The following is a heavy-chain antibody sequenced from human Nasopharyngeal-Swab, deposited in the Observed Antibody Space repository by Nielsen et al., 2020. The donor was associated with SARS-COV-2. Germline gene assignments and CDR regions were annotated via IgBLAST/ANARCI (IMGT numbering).Heavy chain of an antibody. V-gene: IGHV4-34*01. Sequence: SQTLSLTCAVYGGSFSGYYWSWIRQPPGKGLEWIGEINNSGSTNYNPSLKSRVTISVDTSKNQFSLKLSSVTAADTAVYYCARSKAAHNWFDPWGQGTLVTVSS. CDR2: INNSGST. CDR1: GGSFSGYY. CDR3: ARSKAAHNWFDP. J-gene: IGHJ5*02. D-gene: IGHD6-6*01.